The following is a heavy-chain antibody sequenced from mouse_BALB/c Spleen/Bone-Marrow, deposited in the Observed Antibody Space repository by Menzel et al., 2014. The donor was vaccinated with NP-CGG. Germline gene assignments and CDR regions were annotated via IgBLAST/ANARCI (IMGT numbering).Heavy chain of an antibody. J-gene: IGHJ2*01. V-gene: IGHV1-15*01. CDR2: IDPEPGGT. CDR3: TKGGNFITTVLLDFDY. CDR1: GYTFTDYA. D-gene: IGHD1-1*01. Sequence: VQLQQSGADLARPRSSASLSCKASGYTFTDYAMHWVTQPPVHGLEWVGAIDPEPGGTAYNQKFKGKTTVTAEKSSSTAYMELRSLTSEDSAVYYCTKGGNFITTVLLDFDYWGQDSTLTVSS.